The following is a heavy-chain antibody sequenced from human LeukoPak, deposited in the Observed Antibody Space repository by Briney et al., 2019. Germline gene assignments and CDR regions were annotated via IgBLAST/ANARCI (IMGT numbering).Heavy chain of an antibody. V-gene: IGHV4-59*01. Sequence: SETLSLTCTVSGGSISSYYWSWIRQPPGKGLEWIGYIYYSGSTNYNPSLKSRVTISVDTSKNQFSLKLSSVTAADTAVYYCARGGGVNSYGYRLNAFDIWGQGTMVTVSS. J-gene: IGHJ3*02. CDR2: IYYSGST. CDR3: ARGGGVNSYGYRLNAFDI. D-gene: IGHD5-18*01. CDR1: GGSISSYY.